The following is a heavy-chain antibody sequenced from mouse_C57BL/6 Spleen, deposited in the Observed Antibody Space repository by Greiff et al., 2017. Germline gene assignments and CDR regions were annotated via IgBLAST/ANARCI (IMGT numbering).Heavy chain of an antibody. D-gene: IGHD2-12*01. CDR2: INPNNGGT. CDR3: ARWSYPLFDY. Sequence: VQLQQSGPELVKPGASVKISCKASGYTFTDYYMNWVKQSHGKSLEWIGDINPNNGGTSYNQKFKGKATLTVDKSSSTAYMELRSLTSEDSAVYYGARWSYPLFDYWGQGTTLTVSS. V-gene: IGHV1-26*01. CDR1: GYTFTDYY. J-gene: IGHJ2*01.